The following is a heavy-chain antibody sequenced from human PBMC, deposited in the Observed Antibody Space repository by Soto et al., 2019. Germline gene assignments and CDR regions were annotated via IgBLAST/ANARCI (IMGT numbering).Heavy chain of an antibody. CDR3: ARAVIAARDYYYGMDV. CDR1: GGTFSSYA. D-gene: IGHD6-6*01. V-gene: IGHV1-69*13. Sequence: SVKVSCKASGGTFSSYAISWVRQAPGQGLEWMGGIIPIFGTANYAQKFQGRVTITADESTSTAYMGLSSLRSEDTAVYYCARAVIAARDYYYGMDVWGQGTTVTVSS. CDR2: IIPIFGTA. J-gene: IGHJ6*02.